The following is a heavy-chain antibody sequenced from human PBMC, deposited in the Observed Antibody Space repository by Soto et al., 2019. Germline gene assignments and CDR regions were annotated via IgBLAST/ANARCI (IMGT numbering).Heavy chain of an antibody. CDR3: AKGLAFHPGIAVALGY. V-gene: IGHV3-30*18. CDR1: GFTFRSYG. J-gene: IGHJ4*02. CDR2: ISNDGNNK. Sequence: PGGSLRLSCATSGFTFRSYGMHWVRQAPGKGLEWLAVISNDGNNKFFADSVKGRLTLSRDNARNTLYLQINSLRAEGTALYYCAKGLAFHPGIAVALGYWGQGTLVTVSS. D-gene: IGHD6-19*01.